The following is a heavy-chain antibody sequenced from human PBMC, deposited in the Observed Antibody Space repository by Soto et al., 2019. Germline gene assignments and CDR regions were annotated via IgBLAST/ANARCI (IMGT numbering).Heavy chain of an antibody. J-gene: IGHJ3*02. CDR1: GFSLSTRGVG. D-gene: IGHD3-16*02. Sequence: QITLKESGPTLVKPTETLTLTCTFSGFSLSTRGVGVGWIRQPPGKALEWLAVIYWDEDRRYSPSLKSRLIITKDTSKNQLFLIMTNMDPVDTATYYCAHLMITYGGVIGDDAFDMWGQGTLVTVSS. CDR3: AHLMITYGGVIGDDAFDM. V-gene: IGHV2-5*02. CDR2: IYWDEDR.